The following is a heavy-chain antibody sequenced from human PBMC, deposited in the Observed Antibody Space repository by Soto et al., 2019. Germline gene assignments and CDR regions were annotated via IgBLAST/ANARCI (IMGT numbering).Heavy chain of an antibody. V-gene: IGHV3-66*01. J-gene: IGHJ4*02. D-gene: IGHD6-19*01. CDR3: ARDRGIAVAGTGY. CDR2: IYSGGST. Sequence: PWGSLRLSCAASGFTVSSNYMSWVRQAPGKGLEWVSVIYSGGSTYYADSVKGRFTISRDNSKNTLYLQMNSLRAEDTAVYYCARDRGIAVAGTGYWGQGTLVTVSS. CDR1: GFTVSSNY.